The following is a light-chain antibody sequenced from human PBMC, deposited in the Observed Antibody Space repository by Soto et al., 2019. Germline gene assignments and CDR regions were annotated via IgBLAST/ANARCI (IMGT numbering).Light chain of an antibody. J-gene: IGLJ2*01. CDR1: GGSIATNY. CDR2: EDD. V-gene: IGLV6-57*02. CDR3: QAQDSTNVV. Sequence: NFMLTQPHSVSESPGKPVTISCTGSGGSIATNYVQWHQQRPGSAPTTVLYEDDKRPSGVPDRFSGSIDSHSNSAYLSISGLKTEDEADYYCQAQDSTNVVFGRGTKLTVL.